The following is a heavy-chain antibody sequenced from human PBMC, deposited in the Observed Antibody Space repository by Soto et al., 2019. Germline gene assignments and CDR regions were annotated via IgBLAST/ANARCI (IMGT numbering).Heavy chain of an antibody. V-gene: IGHV3-48*03. CDR1: GFTFSSYE. Sequence: GGSLRLSCAASGFTFSSYEMNWVRQAPGKGLEWVSYISSSGSTIYYADSVKGRFTISRDNAKNSLYLQMNSLRAEDTAVYYCARAGYDFWSGYYYYYGMDVWGQGTTVTVSS. CDR3: ARAGYDFWSGYYYYYGMDV. J-gene: IGHJ6*02. D-gene: IGHD3-3*01. CDR2: ISSSGSTI.